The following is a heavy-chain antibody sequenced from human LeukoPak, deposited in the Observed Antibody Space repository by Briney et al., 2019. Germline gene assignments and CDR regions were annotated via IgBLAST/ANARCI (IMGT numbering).Heavy chain of an antibody. V-gene: IGHV4-39*01. Sequence: PSETLSLTCTVSGGSISSSSYYLGWIRQPPGKGLEWIGSIYYSGSTYYNPSLKSRVTISVDTSKNQFSLKLSSVTAADTAVYYCARHSGSYYVVSYWGQGTLVTVSS. J-gene: IGHJ4*02. CDR3: ARHSGSYYVVSY. CDR2: IYYSGST. CDR1: GGSISSSSYY. D-gene: IGHD1-26*01.